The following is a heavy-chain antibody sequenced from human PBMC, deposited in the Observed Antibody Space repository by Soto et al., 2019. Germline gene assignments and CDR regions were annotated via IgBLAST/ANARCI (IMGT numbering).Heavy chain of an antibody. Sequence: QLQLQESGPGLVKPSETLSLTCTVSGGSFSSTNYHWRWIRQTPEKGLEWIASIHYSGTTYYNPSRKGRVTISVSRAKNYFSLKLISVAAPATAVDDCCTTMGQWGQGTLVTVSS. CDR1: GGSFSSTNYH. V-gene: IGHV4-39*02. CDR2: IHYSGTT. J-gene: IGHJ4*02. D-gene: IGHD3-10*01. CDR3: CTTMGQ.